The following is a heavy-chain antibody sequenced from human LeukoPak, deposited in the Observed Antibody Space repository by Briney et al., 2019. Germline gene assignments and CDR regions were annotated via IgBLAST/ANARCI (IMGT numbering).Heavy chain of an antibody. V-gene: IGHV4-31*03. D-gene: IGHD2-15*01. J-gene: IGHJ5*02. CDR2: IYYSGST. CDR1: GGSISSGGYY. Sequence: SQTLSLTCTVSGGSISSGGYYWSWIRQHPGKGLEWIGYIYYSGSTYYNPSLKSRVTISVDTSKNQFSLKLSSVTAADTAVYYCARDRYCSGGSCYENWFDPWGQGTLVTVSS. CDR3: ARDRYCSGGSCYENWFDP.